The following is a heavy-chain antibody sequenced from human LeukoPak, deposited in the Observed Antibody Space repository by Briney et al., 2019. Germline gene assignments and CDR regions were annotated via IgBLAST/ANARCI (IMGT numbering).Heavy chain of an antibody. V-gene: IGHV4-38-2*01. D-gene: IGHD5-18*01. Sequence: PSETLSLTCALSAPSISSNFYWGWVRQSPGIRLQWIATMYPPLYHGGNTFYSPSLKSRVTMSLDKSQNQFSLKLHSVTATDTAVYYCAISIGYSYGDDAFDVWGPGTGVTVSS. CDR2: MYPPLYHGGNT. CDR3: AISIGYSYGDDAFDV. J-gene: IGHJ3*01. CDR1: APSISSNFY.